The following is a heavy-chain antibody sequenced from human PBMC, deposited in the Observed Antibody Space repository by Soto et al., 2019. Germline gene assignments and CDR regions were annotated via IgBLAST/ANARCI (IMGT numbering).Heavy chain of an antibody. CDR2: INAGNGNT. V-gene: IGHV1-3*01. D-gene: IGHD2-2*01. CDR3: ARVGDYCSSTSCTYYFDY. Sequence: ASVKLSCKTSGYTFTTYGVSWVRQAPGQRFEWMGWINAGNGNTKYSQKFQGRVTITRDTSASTAYMELSSLRSEDTAVYYCARVGDYCSSTSCTYYFDYWGQGTLVTVSS. J-gene: IGHJ4*02. CDR1: GYTFTTYG.